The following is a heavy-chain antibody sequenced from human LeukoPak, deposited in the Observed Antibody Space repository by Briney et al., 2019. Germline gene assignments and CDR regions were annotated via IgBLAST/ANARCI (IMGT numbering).Heavy chain of an antibody. CDR1: GYSFTSYW. V-gene: IGHV5-10-1*01. Sequence: GESLKISCKGSGYSFTSYWITWVRQMPGKGLEWMGRIDPSDSYINYSPSFQGHVTISADKSISTAYLRWSSLKASDTAMYYCARLQDYGGNFQPYNYYYYGMDVWGQGTTVTVSS. CDR3: ARLQDYGGNFQPYNYYYYGMDV. CDR2: IDPSDSYI. J-gene: IGHJ6*02. D-gene: IGHD4-23*01.